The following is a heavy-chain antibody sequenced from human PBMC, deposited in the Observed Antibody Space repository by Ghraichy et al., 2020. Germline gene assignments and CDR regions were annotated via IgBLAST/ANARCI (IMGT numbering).Heavy chain of an antibody. D-gene: IGHD4-11*01. V-gene: IGHV4-39*01. CDR1: GGSFSRSSYY. CDR3: ARPDSLALYSMDV. Sequence: SQTLSLTCAVSGGSFSRSSYYWDWIRQPPGKGLEWIGTIYYTGSTYYNPSLKSRVTISVDTSKNQLSLRVTSVTAADTAVYYCARPDSLALYSMDVWGQGTTVTVSS. CDR2: IYYTGST. J-gene: IGHJ6*02.